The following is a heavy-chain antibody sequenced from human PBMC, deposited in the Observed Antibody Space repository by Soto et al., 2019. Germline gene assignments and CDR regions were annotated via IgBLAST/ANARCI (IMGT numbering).Heavy chain of an antibody. V-gene: IGHV3-30*04. CDR3: ARDPSGSYEPLDYFDP. CDR2: ISSVGSQR. D-gene: IGHD1-26*01. CDR1: GFTFSNYA. Sequence: GGSLSLSCAASGFTFSNYAMHWVRQAPGQGLEWVAVISSVGSQRYFADSVKGRFSISRDNSKNTLYLQMNNPKPEDTAVYYCARDPSGSYEPLDYFDPWGQGALVTVSS. J-gene: IGHJ5*02.